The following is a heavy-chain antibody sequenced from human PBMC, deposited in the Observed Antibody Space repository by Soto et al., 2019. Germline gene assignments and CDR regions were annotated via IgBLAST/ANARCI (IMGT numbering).Heavy chain of an antibody. Sequence: GASVKVSCKASGLTFTSSAVQWVRQARGQRLEWIGWIVVGSGNTNYAQKFQERVTITRDMSTSTAYMELSSLRSEDTAVYYCAATHYYESSGYSTGPADYWGQGTLVTVS. CDR1: GLTFTSSA. V-gene: IGHV1-58*01. CDR2: IVVGSGNT. D-gene: IGHD3-22*01. J-gene: IGHJ4*02. CDR3: AATHYYESSGYSTGPADY.